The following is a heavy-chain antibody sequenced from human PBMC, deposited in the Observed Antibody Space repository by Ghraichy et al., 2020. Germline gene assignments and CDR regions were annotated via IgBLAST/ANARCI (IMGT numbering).Heavy chain of an antibody. V-gene: IGHV3-15*01. Sequence: GGSLRLSCAASGSTFNNAWMSWVRQAPGKGLEWVGRIKSNTDGGTTDYAAPLKGRFIISRDDSKNTLYLQMNRLKTEDTAVYYCTTLGAVPLFDYLGQETLVTVSS. J-gene: IGHJ4*02. D-gene: IGHD1-26*01. CDR3: TTLGAVPLFDY. CDR1: GSTFNNAW. CDR2: IKSNTDGGTT.